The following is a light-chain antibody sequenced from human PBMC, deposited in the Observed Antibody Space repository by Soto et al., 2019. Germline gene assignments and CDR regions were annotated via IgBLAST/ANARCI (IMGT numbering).Light chain of an antibody. Sequence: IQLTQSPSSLSASVGDRVTITCRASQGISSYLAWYQQKPGKAPKLLIYAASTLQRGVPSRFSGSGSGTDFTLTISSLQPEDFATYYCQQLNSYPLTFSGGTKVEIK. CDR3: QQLNSYPLT. V-gene: IGKV1-9*01. CDR2: AAS. J-gene: IGKJ4*01. CDR1: QGISSY.